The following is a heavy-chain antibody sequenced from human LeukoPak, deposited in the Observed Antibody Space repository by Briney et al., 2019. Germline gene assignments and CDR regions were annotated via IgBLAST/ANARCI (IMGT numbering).Heavy chain of an antibody. D-gene: IGHD1-1*01. CDR2: IFHSGST. V-gene: IGHV4-59*01. Sequence: PSETLSLTCTVSDGSISGYYWNWIRQPPGKGLEWIGYIFHSGSTNYNPSLKSRVTISVDTSKNQFSLKLSSVTAADTAVYYCARGGTGTAWGMGFEPSGQGKLCTVSS. CDR3: ARGGTGTAWGMGFEP. J-gene: IGHJ5*02. CDR1: DGSISGYY.